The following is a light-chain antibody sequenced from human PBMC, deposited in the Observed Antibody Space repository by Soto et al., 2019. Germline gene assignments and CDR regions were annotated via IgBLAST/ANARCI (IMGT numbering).Light chain of an antibody. Sequence: DIQMTQSPSTLSGSVGDRVTITCRASQTSSSWLAWYHQKPGKAPKLLIYKASTLKSGVPSRFSGSGSGTEFTLTISSLQPDDFATYYCQHYNSYSEAFGQGTKVDI. CDR3: QHYNSYSEA. CDR1: QTSSSW. CDR2: KAS. V-gene: IGKV1-5*03. J-gene: IGKJ1*01.